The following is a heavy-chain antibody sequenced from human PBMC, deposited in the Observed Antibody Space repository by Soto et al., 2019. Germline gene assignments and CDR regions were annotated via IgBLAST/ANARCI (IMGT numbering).Heavy chain of an antibody. CDR2: IYYSGST. CDR1: GGSISSYC. Sequence: SETLSLTCTVSGGSISSYCWSWIRQPPGKGLEWIGYIYYSGSTNYNPSLKSRLTISVDTSKNQFSLKLSSVTAADTAVYYCASTHYDYVWGSYRWNPYFDYWGQGILVTVSS. J-gene: IGHJ4*02. V-gene: IGHV4-59*12. D-gene: IGHD3-16*02. CDR3: ASTHYDYVWGSYRWNPYFDY.